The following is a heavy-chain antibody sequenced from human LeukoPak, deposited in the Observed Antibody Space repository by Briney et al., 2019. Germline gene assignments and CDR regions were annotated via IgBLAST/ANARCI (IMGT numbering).Heavy chain of an antibody. CDR1: GYTFTGYY. Sequence: ASVKVSCKASGYTFTGYYMHWVRQAPGQGLEGMGWINPNSGGTNYAQKFQGRVTMTRDTSISTAYMELSRLRSDDTAVYYCARGIYSSGWYFPWFDPWGQGTLVTVSS. CDR2: INPNSGGT. V-gene: IGHV1-2*02. CDR3: ARGIYSSGWYFPWFDP. J-gene: IGHJ5*02. D-gene: IGHD6-19*01.